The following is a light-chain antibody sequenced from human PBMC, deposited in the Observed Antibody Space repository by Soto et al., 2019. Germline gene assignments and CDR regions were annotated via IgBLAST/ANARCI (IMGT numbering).Light chain of an antibody. Sequence: QSALTQPASVSGSPGQSITISCTGTSSDVGGYNYVSWYQQHPGKAPNLMIYDVSNRPSGVSNRCSASKSGNTASLTISGLQAEDDDDYYCSSYTTSSTRVVFGGGTKLTVL. CDR3: SSYTTSSTRVV. J-gene: IGLJ3*02. V-gene: IGLV2-14*01. CDR2: DVS. CDR1: SSDVGGYNY.